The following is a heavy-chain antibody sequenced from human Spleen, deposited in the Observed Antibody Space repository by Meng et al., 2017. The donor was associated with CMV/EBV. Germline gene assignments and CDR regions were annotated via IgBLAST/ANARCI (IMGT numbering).Heavy chain of an antibody. Sequence: GGSLRLSCAASGFTFSSYWMSWVRQAPGKALEWVANINQDGSQRNYVDSVKGRFTISRDNAKNSMYLQMNSLRVEDTAVYYCGRDMDVWGQGTTVTVSS. CDR2: INQDGSQR. CDR1: GFTFSSYW. J-gene: IGHJ6*02. CDR3: GRDMDV. V-gene: IGHV3-7*01.